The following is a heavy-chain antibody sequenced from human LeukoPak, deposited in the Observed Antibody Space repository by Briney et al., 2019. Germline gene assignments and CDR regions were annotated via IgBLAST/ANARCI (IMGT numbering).Heavy chain of an antibody. V-gene: IGHV3-53*04. CDR2: IYSGGST. CDR1: GFTVSSNY. J-gene: IGHJ4*02. CDR3: AKDSHSPTVRGHIINYFDY. D-gene: IGHD3-10*01. Sequence: GGSLRLSCAASGFTVSSNYMSWVRQAPGKGLEWVSIIYSGGSTYYADSVKGRFTISRHNSKNTLYLQMNSLRAEDTAVYYCAKDSHSPTVRGHIINYFDYWGQGTLVTVSS.